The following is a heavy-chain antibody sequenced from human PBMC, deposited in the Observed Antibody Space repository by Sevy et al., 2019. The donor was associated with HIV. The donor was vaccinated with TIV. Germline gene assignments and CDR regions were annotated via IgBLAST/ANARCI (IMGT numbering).Heavy chain of an antibody. D-gene: IGHD3-22*01. CDR1: GFTFSSYA. V-gene: IGHV3-30*04. Sequence: GGSLRLSCAASGFTFSSYAMHWVRQAPGKGLEWVAVISYDGSNKYYADSVKGRFTISRDNSKNTLYLQMNSLRAEDTAVYYCAREGLYDSSGYCFDYWGLGTLVTVSS. J-gene: IGHJ4*02. CDR3: AREGLYDSSGYCFDY. CDR2: ISYDGSNK.